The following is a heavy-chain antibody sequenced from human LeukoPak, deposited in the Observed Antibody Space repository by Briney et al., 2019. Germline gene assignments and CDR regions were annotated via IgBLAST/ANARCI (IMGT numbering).Heavy chain of an antibody. D-gene: IGHD2-2*02. J-gene: IGHJ5*02. V-gene: IGHV3-74*01. Sequence: GGSLRLSCAASGFTFSNAWMSWVRHTPGKGLLWVSRINSDGSETTYADSVKGRFTISRDNAKNTLYLQMNGLRAEDTAVYYCTRAYCSSTSCYTELFDPWGQGTLVTVSS. CDR1: GFTFSNAW. CDR2: INSDGSET. CDR3: TRAYCSSTSCYTELFDP.